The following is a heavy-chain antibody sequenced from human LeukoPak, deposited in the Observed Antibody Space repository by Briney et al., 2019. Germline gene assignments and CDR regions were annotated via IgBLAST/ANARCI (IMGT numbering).Heavy chain of an antibody. CDR1: GGSISSGGYY. CDR3: ARNLGDYGDYPNWFDP. V-gene: IGHV4-31*03. D-gene: IGHD4-17*01. Sequence: SETLSLTCTVPGGSISSGGYYWSWIRQHPGKGLEWIGYIYYSGSTYYNPSLKSRVTISVDTSKNQFSLKLSSVTAADTAVYYCARNLGDYGDYPNWFDPWGQGTLVTVSS. J-gene: IGHJ5*02. CDR2: IYYSGST.